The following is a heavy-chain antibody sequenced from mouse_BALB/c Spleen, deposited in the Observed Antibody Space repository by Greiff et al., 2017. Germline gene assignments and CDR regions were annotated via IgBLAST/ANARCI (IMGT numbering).Heavy chain of an antibody. J-gene: IGHJ3*01. V-gene: IGHV5-4*02. CDR3: ARDYYGSSEGFAY. CDR1: GFTFSDYY. D-gene: IGHD1-1*01. CDR2: ISDGGSYT. Sequence: EVQVVESGGGLVKPGGSLKLSCAASGFTFSDYYMYWVRQTPEKRLEWVATISDGGSYTYYPDSVKGRFTISRDNAKNNLYLQMSSLKSEDTAMYYCARDYYGSSEGFAYWGQGTLVTVSA.